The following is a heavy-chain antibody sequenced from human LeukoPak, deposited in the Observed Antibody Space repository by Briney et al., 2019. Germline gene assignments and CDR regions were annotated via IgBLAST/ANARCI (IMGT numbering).Heavy chain of an antibody. CDR2: ISAYNGNT. CDR3: ARQDRGIYEPNWLDP. D-gene: IGHD3-3*01. Sequence: ASVKVSCKASGYTFTSYGISWVRQAPGQGLEWMGWISAYNGNTNYAQKLQGRVTMTTDTSTSTAYMELRSLRSDDTAVYYCARQDRGIYEPNWLDPWGQGTLVTVSS. J-gene: IGHJ5*02. CDR1: GYTFTSYG. V-gene: IGHV1-18*01.